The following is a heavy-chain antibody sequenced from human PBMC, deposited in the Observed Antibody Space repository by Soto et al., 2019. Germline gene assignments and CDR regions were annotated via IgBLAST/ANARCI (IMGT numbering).Heavy chain of an antibody. J-gene: IGHJ6*02. CDR2: MNPNSGNT. Sequence: QVQLVQSGAEVKKPGASVKVSCKASGYTFTSYDINWVRQAPGQGLEWTGWMNPNSGNTGYAQKFQGSVTMTRNTSMGTAYMALSSLRSEDTAVYYCARERTTISMDVWGQGTTVTVSS. D-gene: IGHD3-9*01. V-gene: IGHV1-8*01. CDR3: ARERTTISMDV. CDR1: GYTFTSYD.